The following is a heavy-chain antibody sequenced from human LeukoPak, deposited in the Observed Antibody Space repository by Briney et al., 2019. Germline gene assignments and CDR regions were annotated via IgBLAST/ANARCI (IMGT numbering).Heavy chain of an antibody. J-gene: IGHJ5*02. CDR1: GYTFNSYA. V-gene: IGHV7-4-1*02. Sequence: ASVKVSCKASGYTFNSYAMNWVRQAPGQWIEWMGWINTNTGNPTYAQGFTGRFVFSLDTSVSTAYLQISSLKAEDTAVYYCARTMVRGVIVNWFDPWGQGTLVTVSS. CDR2: INTNTGNP. D-gene: IGHD3-10*01. CDR3: ARTMVRGVIVNWFDP.